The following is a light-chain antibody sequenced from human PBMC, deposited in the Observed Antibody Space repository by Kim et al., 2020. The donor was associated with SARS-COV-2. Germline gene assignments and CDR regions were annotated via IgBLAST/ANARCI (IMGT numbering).Light chain of an antibody. V-gene: IGLV10-54*01. CDR1: SNNVGNEG. Sequence: LTQPPSVSKGLRQTATLTCTGNSNNVGNEGAAWLQQHQGHPPKLLSYRNNNRPSGISERLSASRSGNTASLTITGLQPEDEADYYFSAWDSSLSAWVLGGGTQLTF. J-gene: IGLJ3*02. CDR3: SAWDSSLSAWV. CDR2: RNN.